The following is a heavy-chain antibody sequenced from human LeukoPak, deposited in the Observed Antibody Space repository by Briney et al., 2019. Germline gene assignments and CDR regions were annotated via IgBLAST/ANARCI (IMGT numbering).Heavy chain of an antibody. D-gene: IGHD6-19*01. CDR2: ISGSGGRT. J-gene: IGHJ4*02. V-gene: IGHV3-23*01. Sequence: GGSLGLSCAASGFTFSSYGMSWVRQAPGKGLEWVSAISGSGGRTYYADSVKGRFTISRDNSKNTLYLQMNSLRAEDTAVYYCAKLPVAGLYFDYWGQGTLVTVSS. CDR3: AKLPVAGLYFDY. CDR1: GFTFSSYG.